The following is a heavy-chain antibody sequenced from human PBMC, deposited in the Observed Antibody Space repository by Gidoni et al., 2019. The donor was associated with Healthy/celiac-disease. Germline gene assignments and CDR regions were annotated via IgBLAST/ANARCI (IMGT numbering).Heavy chain of an antibody. CDR2: ISSNGGST. V-gene: IGHV3-64D*06. D-gene: IGHD6-19*01. Sequence: EVQLVESGGGLVQPGGSLRLSCSASGFTFSSYAMHWVRQAPGKGLEYISAISSNGGSTYYADSVKGRFTISRDNSNNTLYLQMSSLRAEDTAVYYCVKDIGQWLVEEGDYWGQGTLVTVSS. CDR1: GFTFSSYA. CDR3: VKDIGQWLVEEGDY. J-gene: IGHJ4*02.